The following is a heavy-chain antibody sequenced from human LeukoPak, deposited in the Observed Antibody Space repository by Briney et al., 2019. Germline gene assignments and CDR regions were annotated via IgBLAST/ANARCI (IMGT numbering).Heavy chain of an antibody. Sequence: GGSLRFSCEASGFTVGSNYMSWVRQAPGRGLEWVSVMYSSGTTHYADSVKGRFTISRDNSKNMLYLQMNSLRAEDTAVYYCAELGITMIGGVWGKGTTVTISS. CDR1: GFTVGSNY. CDR2: MYSSGTT. CDR3: AELGITMIGGV. V-gene: IGHV3-66*01. D-gene: IGHD3-10*02. J-gene: IGHJ6*04.